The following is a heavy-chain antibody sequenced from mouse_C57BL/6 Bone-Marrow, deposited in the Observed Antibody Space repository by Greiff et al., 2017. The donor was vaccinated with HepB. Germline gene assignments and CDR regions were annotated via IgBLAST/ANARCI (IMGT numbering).Heavy chain of an antibody. D-gene: IGHD2-4*01. CDR2: INPSTGGT. V-gene: IGHV1-42*01. CDR3: ARYLYDYDPYWYFDV. CDR1: GYSFTGYY. Sequence: EVKLVESGPELVKPGASVKISCKASGYSFTGYYMNWVKQSPEKSLEWIGEINPSTGGTTYNQKFKAKATLTVDKSSSTAYMQLKSLTSEDSAVYYCARYLYDYDPYWYFDVWGTGTTVTVSS. J-gene: IGHJ1*03.